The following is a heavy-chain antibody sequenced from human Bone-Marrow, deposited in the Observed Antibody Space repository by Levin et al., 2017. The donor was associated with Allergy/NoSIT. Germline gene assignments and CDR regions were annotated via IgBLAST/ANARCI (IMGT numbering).Heavy chain of an antibody. J-gene: IGHJ3*02. CDR3: ARGGEWLTRIDAFDI. D-gene: IGHD3-16*01. Sequence: SVKVSCKASGGTFSSYAISWVRQAPGQGLEWMGGIIPIFGTANYAQKFQGRVTITADESTSTAYMELSSLRSEDTAVYYCARGGEWLTRIDAFDIWGQGTMVTVSS. V-gene: IGHV1-69*13. CDR2: IIPIFGTA. CDR1: GGTFSSYA.